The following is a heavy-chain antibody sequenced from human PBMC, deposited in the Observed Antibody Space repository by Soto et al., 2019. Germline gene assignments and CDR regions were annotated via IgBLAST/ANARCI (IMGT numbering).Heavy chain of an antibody. J-gene: IGHJ4*02. CDR1: GFTFGRYA. CDR3: AKDPGYSSGWYDSDFDD. V-gene: IGHV3-23*01. D-gene: IGHD6-19*01. CDR2: ISGSGGST. Sequence: PGGSLRLSCAASGFTFGRYALSWVRQAPGKGLEWVSVISGSGGSTYYADSVKGGFTISRDNSKYTLYLRMNSLRAEDTAVYYCAKDPGYSSGWYDSDFDDWGQGTLVTVSS.